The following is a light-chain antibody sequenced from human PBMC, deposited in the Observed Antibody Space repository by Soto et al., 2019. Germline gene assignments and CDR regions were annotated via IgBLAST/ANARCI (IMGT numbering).Light chain of an antibody. J-gene: IGLJ1*01. CDR3: AAWDDTLNGLYV. V-gene: IGLV1-44*01. CDR1: SPNIGRNT. CDR2: SNN. Sequence: LTQPPSASGTPGQRVTISCSGSSPNIGRNTVSWYQHLPRTAPKLLIYSNNQRPSGVPDRFSGSKSGTSASLAISGLQSEDEADYYCAAWDDTLNGLYVFGTGTKVTVL.